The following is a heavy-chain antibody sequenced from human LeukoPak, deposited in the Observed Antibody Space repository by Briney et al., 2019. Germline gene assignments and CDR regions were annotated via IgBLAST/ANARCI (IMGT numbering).Heavy chain of an antibody. Sequence: KASETLSRTCTVSGASISSFYWTWIRQPAGKGLEWIGRIYNSGTTNYNPSLKRRVTMSLDTSNNQFSLRLSSVTAADTAVYYCAREIIRGSDYEANLDYWGRGTLVTVSA. CDR3: AREIIRGSDYEANLDY. J-gene: IGHJ4*02. V-gene: IGHV4-4*07. CDR2: IYNSGTT. CDR1: GASISSFY. D-gene: IGHD1-26*01.